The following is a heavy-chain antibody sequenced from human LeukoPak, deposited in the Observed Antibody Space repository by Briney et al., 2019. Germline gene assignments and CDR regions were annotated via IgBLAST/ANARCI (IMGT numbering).Heavy chain of an antibody. CDR3: AREARPWTRTHADYMDV. Sequence: SETLSLTCAVYGGSFSGYYWSWIRQPPGKGGEWMGEINHSGSRNYNPSLKRGGTITEDTTRKKYTVMLSSVTAADTAVYYCAREARPWTRTHADYMDVWGKGTTVTVSS. D-gene: IGHD3/OR15-3a*01. J-gene: IGHJ6*03. CDR1: GGSFSGYY. V-gene: IGHV4-34*01. CDR2: INHSGSR.